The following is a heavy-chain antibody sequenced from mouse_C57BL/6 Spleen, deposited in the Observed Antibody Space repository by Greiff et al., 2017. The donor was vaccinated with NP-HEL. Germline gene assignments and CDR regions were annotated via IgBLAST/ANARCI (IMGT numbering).Heavy chain of an antibody. CDR3: TNYYGSSYAMDY. Sequence: VQLQQSGTVLARPGASVKMSCKTSGYTFTSYWMHWVKQRPGQGLEWIGAIYPGNSDTSYNQKFKGKAKLTAVTSASTAYMELSSLTNEDSAVYYGTNYYGSSYAMDYWGKGTSVTVSS. V-gene: IGHV1-5*01. J-gene: IGHJ4*01. CDR1: GYTFTSYW. D-gene: IGHD1-1*01. CDR2: IYPGNSDT.